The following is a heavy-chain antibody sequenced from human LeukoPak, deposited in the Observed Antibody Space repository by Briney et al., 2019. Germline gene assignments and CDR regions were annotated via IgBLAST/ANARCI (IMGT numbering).Heavy chain of an antibody. CDR3: TKDITVQIWLLGFNS. V-gene: IGHV3-30-3*01. D-gene: IGHD3-22*01. Sequence: GRSLRLSCAASGFTFSSYAMHWVRQAPGKGLEWVAVISYDGSNKYYADSVKGRFTISRDNSKNTLYLQMNSLRAEDTAVYYCTKDITVQIWLLGFNSWGQGTLVTVAS. CDR2: ISYDGSNK. CDR1: GFTFSSYA. J-gene: IGHJ1*01.